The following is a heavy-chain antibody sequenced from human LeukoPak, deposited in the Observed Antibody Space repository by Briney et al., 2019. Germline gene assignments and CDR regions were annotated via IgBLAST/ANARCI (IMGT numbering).Heavy chain of an antibody. CDR2: IYNSGST. J-gene: IGHJ4*02. V-gene: IGHV4-59*08. CDR1: GGSISSDY. Sequence: SETLSLTCTVSGGSISSDYWGWIRLPPGKGLEWIGYIYNSGSTYYNPSLKSRVTISVDTSKNQFSLKLNSVTAADTAVYYCARLLYGGYVVDYWGQGTLVTVSS. CDR3: ARLLYGGYVVDY. D-gene: IGHD5-12*01.